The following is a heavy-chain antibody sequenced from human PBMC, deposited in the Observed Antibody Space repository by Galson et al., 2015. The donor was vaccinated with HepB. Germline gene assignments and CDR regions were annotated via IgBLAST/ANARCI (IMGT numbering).Heavy chain of an antibody. CDR2: ISSSGSTI. D-gene: IGHD2-2*01. CDR3: ARDDIVVVPGVGQVYYYYYYMDV. V-gene: IGHV3-11*01. Sequence: SLRLSCAASGFTFSDYYMSWIRQAPGKGLEWVSYISSSGSTIYYADSVKGRFTISRDNAKNSLYLQMNSLRAEDTAVYYCARDDIVVVPGVGQVYYYYYYMDVWGKGTTVTVSS. J-gene: IGHJ6*03. CDR1: GFTFSDYY.